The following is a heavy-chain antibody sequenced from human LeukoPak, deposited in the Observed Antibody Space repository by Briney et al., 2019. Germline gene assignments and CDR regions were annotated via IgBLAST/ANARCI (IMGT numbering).Heavy chain of an antibody. J-gene: IGHJ1*01. Sequence: ASVKVSCKASGYTFTSYGITWVRQVPGQGLEWMGWISAYNGKREYAQKFQDRIIMTVDTSTRTAYLEMWNLRSDDTAVYYCAGDLPFEGLHEWLLEYWGQGTLVSVSS. V-gene: IGHV1-18*01. CDR1: GYTFTSYG. CDR3: AGDLPFEGLHEWLLEY. CDR2: ISAYNGKR. D-gene: IGHD3-3*01.